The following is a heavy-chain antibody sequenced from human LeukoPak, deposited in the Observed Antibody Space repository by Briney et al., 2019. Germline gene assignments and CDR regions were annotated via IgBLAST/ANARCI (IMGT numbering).Heavy chain of an antibody. CDR2: IGPDGGDE. CDR3: AKERGYFHNSGYLL. V-gene: IGHV3-30*02. J-gene: IGHJ4*02. CDR1: TFTFSYYG. D-gene: IGHD3-22*01. Sequence: GGSLRLSCVASTFTFSYYGMHWVRQTPGKGLESVTFIGPDGGDEYYADSVRGRFTISRDNSRNTLYLQMNSLRPDDTAVYYCAKERGYFHNSGYLLWAQATLATVSS.